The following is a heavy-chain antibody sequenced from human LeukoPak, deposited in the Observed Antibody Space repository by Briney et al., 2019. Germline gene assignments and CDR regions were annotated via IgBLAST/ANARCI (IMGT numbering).Heavy chain of an antibody. V-gene: IGHV3-11*01. CDR1: GFVFSDYY. CDR3: ARGDGVYDYVWGRSY. Sequence: GGSLRLSCAASGFVFSDYYMVWIRQAPGKGLEWIAYISSGGDTFFYADSVKSRFTISRDNSGDSLYLQMNSLRAEDTAVYYCARGDGVYDYVWGRSYWGQGTLVTVSS. D-gene: IGHD3-16*01. CDR2: ISSGGDTF. J-gene: IGHJ4*02.